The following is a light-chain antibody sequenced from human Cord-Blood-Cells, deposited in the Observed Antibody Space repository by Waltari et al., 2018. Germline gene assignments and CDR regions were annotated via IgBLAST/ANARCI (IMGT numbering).Light chain of an antibody. V-gene: IGKV3-20*01. CDR3: QQYGSSRT. CDR2: GAS. J-gene: IGKJ1*01. CDR1: QSVSSSY. Sequence: EIVLTQSPGTLYLSPGERAPLSCRASQSVSSSYLAWYQQKPGQAPRLLIYGASSRATGIPDRFSGSGSGTDFTLTISRLEPEDFAVYYCQQYGSSRTFGQGTKVEIK.